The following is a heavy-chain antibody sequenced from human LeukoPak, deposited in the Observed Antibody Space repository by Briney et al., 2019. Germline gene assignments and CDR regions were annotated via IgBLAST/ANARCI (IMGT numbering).Heavy chain of an antibody. CDR3: ARLYYYDSSGYLYPFDY. CDR2: INPNSGGT. J-gene: IGHJ4*02. D-gene: IGHD3-22*01. Sequence: ASVKVSCKASGYTFTGYYLHWVRQAPGQGLEWMGWINPNSGGTNYAQKFQGRVTVTRDTSIGTAYMELRSLRSDDTAVYYCARLYYYDSSGYLYPFDYWGQGTLVTVSS. V-gene: IGHV1-2*02. CDR1: GYTFTGYY.